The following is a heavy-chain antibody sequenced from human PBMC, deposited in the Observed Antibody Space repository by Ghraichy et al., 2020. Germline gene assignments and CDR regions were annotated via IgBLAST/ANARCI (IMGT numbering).Heavy chain of an antibody. V-gene: IGHV1-24*01. CDR2: FDPEDGET. J-gene: IGHJ4*02. CDR3: ATGSQWEGTPNFDY. CDR1: GYTLTELS. Sequence: ASVKVSCKVSGYTLTELSMHWVRQAPGKGLEWMGGFDPEDGETIYAQKFQGRVTMTEDTSTDTAYMELSSLRSEDTAVYYCATGSQWEGTPNFDYWGQGTLVTVSS. D-gene: IGHD1-26*01.